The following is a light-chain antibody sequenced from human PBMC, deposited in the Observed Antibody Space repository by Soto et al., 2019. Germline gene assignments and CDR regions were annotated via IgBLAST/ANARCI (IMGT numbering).Light chain of an antibody. CDR1: SSDVGGYNY. V-gene: IGLV2-14*01. Sequence: QSVLTQPASVSGSPGQSITISCTGTSSDVGGYNYVSWYQQHPGKAPKLMIYNVSTRPSGVSNRFSGSKSGNTASLTISGRQAEDEGHYYCSSFTSTNTVLFGGGTKLTVL. J-gene: IGLJ2*01. CDR2: NVS. CDR3: SSFTSTNTVL.